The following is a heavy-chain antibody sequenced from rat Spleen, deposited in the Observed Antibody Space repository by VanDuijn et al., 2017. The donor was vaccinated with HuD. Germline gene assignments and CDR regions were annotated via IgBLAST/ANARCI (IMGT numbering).Heavy chain of an antibody. D-gene: IGHD1-2*01. V-gene: IGHV5-22*01. J-gene: IGHJ2*01. CDR2: ISYEGSNT. Sequence: EVQLVESGGGLVQPGRSMKLSCAASGFTFTDYYMAWVRQAPTKGLEWVASISYEGSNTYYLDSVKGRFTISRDNAKSTLYLQMDSLRSEDTATYYCAKNIYYSSYLYYFDYWGQGVMVTVSS. CDR1: GFTFTDYY. CDR3: AKNIYYSSYLYYFDY.